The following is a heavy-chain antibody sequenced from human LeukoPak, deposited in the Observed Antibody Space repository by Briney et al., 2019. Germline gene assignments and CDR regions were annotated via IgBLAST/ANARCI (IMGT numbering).Heavy chain of an antibody. CDR1: GGSFSGHY. CDR3: ARDVDTALDY. CDR2: INHSGST. Sequence: SETLSLTCAVYGGSFSGHYWSWIRQPPGKGLEWIGEINHSGSTNYNPSLKSRVTISVDTSKSQFSLKLSSVTAADTAVYYCARDVDTALDYWGQGTLVTVSS. D-gene: IGHD5-18*01. J-gene: IGHJ4*02. V-gene: IGHV4-34*01.